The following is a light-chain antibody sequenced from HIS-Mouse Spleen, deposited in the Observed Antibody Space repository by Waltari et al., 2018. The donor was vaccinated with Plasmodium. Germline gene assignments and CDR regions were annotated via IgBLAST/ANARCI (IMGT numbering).Light chain of an antibody. J-gene: IGLJ1*01. CDR2: DVS. CDR1: SSDVGGYNY. V-gene: IGLV2-14*03. CDR3: SSYTSSSTLNYV. Sequence: QSALTQPASVSGSPGQSITISCTGTSSDVGGYNYVSWYQQHPGKAPTLMIYDVSTRPSGVSNLFAGSKSGNTAALTISGLQAEDEADYYCSSYTSSSTLNYVFGTGTKVTVL.